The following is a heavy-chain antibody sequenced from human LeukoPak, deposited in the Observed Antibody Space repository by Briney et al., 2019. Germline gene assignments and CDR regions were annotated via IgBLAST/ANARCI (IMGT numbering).Heavy chain of an antibody. Sequence: GGSLRLSCAASGFTFSSYWMHWVRQAPGKGLVWVSRINSDGSSTSYADSVKGRFTISRDNAKNTLYLQMNSLRAEDTAVYYRATEEIEMAQLTSTYYFDYWGQGTLVTVSS. D-gene: IGHD5-24*01. J-gene: IGHJ4*02. CDR2: INSDGSST. V-gene: IGHV3-74*01. CDR3: ATEEIEMAQLTSTYYFDY. CDR1: GFTFSSYW.